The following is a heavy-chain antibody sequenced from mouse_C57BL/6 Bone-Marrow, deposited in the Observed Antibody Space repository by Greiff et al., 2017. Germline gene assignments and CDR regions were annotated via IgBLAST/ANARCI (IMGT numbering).Heavy chain of an antibody. CDR1: GYTFTDYE. D-gene: IGHD1-1*01. Sequence: QVQLQQSGAELVRPGASVTLSCKASGYTFTDYEMHWVKQTPVHGLEWIGAIDPETGGTAYNQKFKGKAILTADKSSSTAYMELRSLTSEDSAVYYCTRDTTVVASYYYAMDYWGQGASATVSS. CDR2: IDPETGGT. J-gene: IGHJ4*01. CDR3: TRDTTVVASYYYAMDY. V-gene: IGHV1-15*01.